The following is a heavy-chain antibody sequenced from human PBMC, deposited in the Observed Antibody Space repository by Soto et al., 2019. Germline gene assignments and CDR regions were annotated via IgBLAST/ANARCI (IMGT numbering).Heavy chain of an antibody. D-gene: IGHD6-19*01. V-gene: IGHV4-4*02. CDR3: ARHIAVPRTRGFDF. CDR2: ISHTGTT. CDR1: GGSISDNW. Sequence: QVQLQESGPGLVKPSGTLSLTCAVSGGSISDNWWSWVRQRPGKGLAWIGEISHTGTTHYNPSLWSRVTISIDKSKYQFSLNLSSVTAADTAVYYCARHIAVPRTRGFDFWGQGTLVTVFS. J-gene: IGHJ4*02.